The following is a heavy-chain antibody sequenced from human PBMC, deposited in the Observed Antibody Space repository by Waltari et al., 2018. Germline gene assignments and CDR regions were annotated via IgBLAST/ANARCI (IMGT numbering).Heavy chain of an antibody. V-gene: IGHV4-34*01. Sequence: QVQLQQWGAGLLKPSETLSLTCAVYGGSFSGYYWSWIRQPPGKGLEWIGEINHSGSTNYNPSLKSRVTISVDTSISTAYMELSSLRSEDTAVYYCARGGSGSYLRPFDYWGQGTLVTVSS. CDR3: ARGGSGSYLRPFDY. J-gene: IGHJ4*02. D-gene: IGHD1-26*01. CDR1: GGSFSGYY. CDR2: INHSGST.